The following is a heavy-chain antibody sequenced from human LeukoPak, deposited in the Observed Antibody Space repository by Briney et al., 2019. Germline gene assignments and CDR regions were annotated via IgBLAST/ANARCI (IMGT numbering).Heavy chain of an antibody. CDR1: GFDFTRDW. D-gene: IGHD3-10*01. J-gene: IGHJ4*02. CDR2: IHPGDSDT. V-gene: IGHV5-51*01. Sequence: GESLKISCRFSGFDFTRDWIGWVRLMPGKGLEWMGIIHPGDSDTRYSPSFQGQVTTSADKSISTAYLQWSSLKASDTAMYYCARVPFGAFDYWGQGTLVTVSS. CDR3: ARVPFGAFDY.